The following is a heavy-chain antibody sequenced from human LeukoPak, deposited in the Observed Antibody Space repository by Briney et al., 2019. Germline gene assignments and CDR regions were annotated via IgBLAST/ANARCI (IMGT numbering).Heavy chain of an antibody. Sequence: GGSLRLSCAASGFTFSSYAMSWVRQAPGKGLEWVSAISGSGGSTYYADSVKGRFTISRDNSKNTLYLQMNSLRAEDTAVYYCAKPLSERLGDTAMVTFGYWGQGTLVTVSS. V-gene: IGHV3-23*01. CDR3: AKPLSERLGDTAMVTFGY. CDR1: GFTFSSYA. CDR2: ISGSGGST. D-gene: IGHD5-18*01. J-gene: IGHJ4*02.